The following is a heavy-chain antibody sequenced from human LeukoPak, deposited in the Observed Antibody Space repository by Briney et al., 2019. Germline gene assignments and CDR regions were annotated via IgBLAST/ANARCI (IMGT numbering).Heavy chain of an antibody. Sequence: SETLSLTCTVSGGSISSSSYYWGWIRQPPGKGLEWIGYIYYSGSTNYNPSLKSRVTISVDTSKNQFSLKLSSVTAADTAVYYCARGGMYNWNYFDYWGQGTLVTVSS. V-gene: IGHV4-61*05. D-gene: IGHD1-20*01. CDR3: ARGGMYNWNYFDY. CDR1: GGSISSSSYY. J-gene: IGHJ4*02. CDR2: IYYSGST.